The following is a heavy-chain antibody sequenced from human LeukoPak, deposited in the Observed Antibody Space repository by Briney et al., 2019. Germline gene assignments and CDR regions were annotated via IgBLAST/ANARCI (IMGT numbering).Heavy chain of an antibody. CDR2: IYYSGST. CDR1: GGSISSGDYY. D-gene: IGHD6-13*01. CDR3: ARSSLYRSSWYFDY. J-gene: IGHJ4*02. V-gene: IGHV4-30-4*08. Sequence: SETLSLTCTVSGGSISSGDYYWGWIRQPPGKGLEWIGYIYYSGSTYYNPSLKSRVTISIDTSKNQFSLKLSSVTAADTAVYYCARSSLYRSSWYFDYWGQGALVTVSS.